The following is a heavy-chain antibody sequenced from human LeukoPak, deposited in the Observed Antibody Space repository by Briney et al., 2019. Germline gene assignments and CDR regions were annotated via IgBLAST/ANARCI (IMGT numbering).Heavy chain of an antibody. CDR3: AKDRRYCSGGSCLFYYGMDV. CDR1: GFTFSSYG. CDR2: ISYDGSNK. V-gene: IGHV3-30*18. J-gene: IGHJ6*02. Sequence: GRSLRLSCAASGFTFSSYGMHWVRQAPGKGLEWVAVISYDGSNKYYADSVKGRFTISRDNSKNTLYLQMNSLRAEDTAVYYCAKDRRYCSGGSCLFYYGMDVWGQGTTVTVSS. D-gene: IGHD2-15*01.